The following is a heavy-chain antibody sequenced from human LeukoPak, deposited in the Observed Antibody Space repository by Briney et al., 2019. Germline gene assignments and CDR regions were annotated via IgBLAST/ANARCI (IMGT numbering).Heavy chain of an antibody. CDR1: GFTFSSHA. J-gene: IGHJ4*02. CDR3: ARDEDYYDSSGYFDY. D-gene: IGHD3-22*01. Sequence: GGSLRLSCAASGFTFSSHAMHWVRQAPGKGLEWVAVISYDGSNKYYADSVKGRFTISRDNSKNTLYLQMNSLRAEDTAVYYCARDEDYYDSSGYFDYWGQGTLVTVSS. V-gene: IGHV3-30-3*01. CDR2: ISYDGSNK.